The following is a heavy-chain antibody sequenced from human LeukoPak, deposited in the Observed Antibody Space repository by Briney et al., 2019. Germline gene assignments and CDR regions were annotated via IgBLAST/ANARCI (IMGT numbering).Heavy chain of an antibody. CDR3: ARVWELSDAFDI. CDR2: INHSGST. V-gene: IGHV4-34*01. CDR1: GGSFSGYY. D-gene: IGHD1-26*01. Sequence: SETLSLTCAVYGGSFSGYYWSWIRQPPGKGLEWIGEINHSGSTNYNPSLKSRVTISVDASKNQFSLKLSSVTAADAAVYYCARVWELSDAFDIWGQGTMVTVSS. J-gene: IGHJ3*02.